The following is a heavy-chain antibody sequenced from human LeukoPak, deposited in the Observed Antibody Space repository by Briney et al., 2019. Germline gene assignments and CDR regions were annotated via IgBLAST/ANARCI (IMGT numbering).Heavy chain of an antibody. CDR1: GGSISSYY. D-gene: IGHD2-21*02. CDR2: IYYSGST. CDR3: ARVPTAKDAFDI. V-gene: IGHV4-59*01. Sequence: PSETLSLTCTVSGGSISSYYWSWIRQPPGKGLEWIGYIYYSGSTNYNPSLKSRVTISVDTSKNQFSLKLSSVTAADTAVYYCARVPTAKDAFDIWGQGTMVNVSS. J-gene: IGHJ3*02.